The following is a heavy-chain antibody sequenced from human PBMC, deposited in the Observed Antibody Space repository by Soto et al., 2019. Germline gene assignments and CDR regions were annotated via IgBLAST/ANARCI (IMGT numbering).Heavy chain of an antibody. J-gene: IGHJ5*02. CDR3: ASVVSWFDP. CDR1: GGSFSGYY. V-gene: IGHV4-34*01. CDR2: INHSGST. Sequence: SETLSLTCAVYGGSFSGYYWSWIRQPPGKGLEWIGEINHSGSTNYNPSLKSRVTISVDTSKNQFSLKLSSVTAADTAVYYCASVVSWFDPWGQGTLVTVSS. D-gene: IGHD2-21*01.